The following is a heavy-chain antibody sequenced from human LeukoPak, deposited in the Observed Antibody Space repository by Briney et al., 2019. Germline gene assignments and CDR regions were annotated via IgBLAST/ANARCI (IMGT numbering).Heavy chain of an antibody. CDR2: IYPGDSDT. V-gene: IGHV5-51*01. J-gene: IGHJ6*02. CDR3: TRHVATNAYYGMDV. Sequence: GESLKISCTGSGYSFSNYWIGWVRQVPGKGLEWMGIIYPGDSDTRYSPSFQGQVTFSADKSISTAYLQWSSLKASDTAIYYCTRHVATNAYYGMDVWGQGTTVIVSS. CDR1: GYSFSNYW. D-gene: IGHD5-12*01.